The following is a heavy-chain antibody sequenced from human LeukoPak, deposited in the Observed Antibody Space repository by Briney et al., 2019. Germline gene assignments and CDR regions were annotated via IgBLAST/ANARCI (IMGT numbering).Heavy chain of an antibody. V-gene: IGHV4-39*07. CDR2: IYYSGST. CDR3: ARDYHYDFWSGQAYFQH. CDR1: GGSISSSSYY. Sequence: SETLSLTCTVSGGSISSSSYYWGWIRQPPGKGLEWIGSIYYSGSTYYNPSLKSRVTISVDTSKNQFSLKLSSVTAADTAVYYCARDYHYDFWSGQAYFQHWGQGTLVTVSS. J-gene: IGHJ1*01. D-gene: IGHD3-3*01.